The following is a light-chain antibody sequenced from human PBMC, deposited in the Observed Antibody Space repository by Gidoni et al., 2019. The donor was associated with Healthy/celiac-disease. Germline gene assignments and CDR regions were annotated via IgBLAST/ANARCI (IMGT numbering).Light chain of an antibody. V-gene: IGKV1-39*01. CDR2: AAS. CDR3: QQSYSTPPLT. J-gene: IGKJ4*01. CDR1: QSISSY. Sequence: DIKMTQSPSSLSASVGDSVTITCRASQSISSYLNWYQQKPGKAPKLLIYAASSLQSGVPSMFSGSGSGTDFTLTISSLQPEDFATYYCQQSYSTPPLTFGGXTKVEIK.